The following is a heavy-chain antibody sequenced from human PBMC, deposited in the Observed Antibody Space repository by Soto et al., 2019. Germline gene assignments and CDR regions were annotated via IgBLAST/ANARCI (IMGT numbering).Heavy chain of an antibody. D-gene: IGHD1-26*01. CDR1: GFSLSTSGVG. V-gene: IGHV2-5*02. Sequence: QITLKESGPTLVKPTQTLTLTCNLSGFSLSTSGVGVGWIRQPPGKALEWLALIYWDDDKRYSPSLKSRLTITKDTSKNQVDLTMNNIDPVDTTSYYWARRRARREDRFDPWGQGALITVS. CDR2: IYWDDDK. CDR3: ARRRARREDRFDP. J-gene: IGHJ5*02.